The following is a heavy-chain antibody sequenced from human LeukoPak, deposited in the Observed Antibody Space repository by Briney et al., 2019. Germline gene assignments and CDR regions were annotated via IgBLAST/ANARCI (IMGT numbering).Heavy chain of an antibody. D-gene: IGHD4-11*01. CDR2: IYYSGST. CDR1: GGSISSSSYY. CDR3: ARDPTTVGGRWFDP. Sequence: SETLSLTCTVSGGSISSSSYYRGWIRQPPGKGLEWIGSIYYSGSTYYNPSLKSRVTISVDTSKNQFSLKLSSVTAADTAVYYCARDPTTVGGRWFDPWGQGTLVTVSS. V-gene: IGHV4-39*07. J-gene: IGHJ5*02.